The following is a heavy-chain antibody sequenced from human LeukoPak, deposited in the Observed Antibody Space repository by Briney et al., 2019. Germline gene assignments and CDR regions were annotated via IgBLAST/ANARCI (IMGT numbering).Heavy chain of an antibody. Sequence: SQTLSLTRAVSGGSISSGGYSWSWIRQPPGKGREWIGYIYHSGSNYYNPPLKSRVTIAVERSKNQFSLKLSSVTAADTAVYYCASAPYDYGDDRFDYWGQGTLVTVSS. CDR2: IYHSGSN. J-gene: IGHJ4*02. CDR1: GGSISSGGYS. CDR3: ASAPYDYGDDRFDY. V-gene: IGHV4-30-2*01. D-gene: IGHD4-17*01.